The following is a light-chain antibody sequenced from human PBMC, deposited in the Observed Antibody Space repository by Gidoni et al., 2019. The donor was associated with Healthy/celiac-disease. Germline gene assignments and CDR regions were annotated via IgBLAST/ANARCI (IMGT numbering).Light chain of an antibody. CDR1: QSISSY. CDR2: AAS. V-gene: IGKV1-39*01. CDR3: QQSYSTLYT. Sequence: DIHMTHSPSPLSASVGDRVTITCRASQSISSYLNWYQQKPGKAPKLLIYAASSLQSGVPSRFSGSGSGTDFTLTSSSLQPEDFATYYCQQSYSTLYTFGQGTKLEIK. J-gene: IGKJ2*01.